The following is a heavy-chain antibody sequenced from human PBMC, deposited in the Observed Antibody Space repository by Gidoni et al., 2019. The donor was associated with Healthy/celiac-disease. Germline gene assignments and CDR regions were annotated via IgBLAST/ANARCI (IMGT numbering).Heavy chain of an antibody. V-gene: IGHV4-38-2*02. CDR3: AREDGGAAAGSWFDP. D-gene: IGHD6-13*01. Sequence: QSQPQESRPGLVKPSATLPLPSAASGYSPRSGYYWGWIRQPPGKGLEWIGSIYHSGSTYYNPSLKSRVTRSVDTSKNQCPLRLSAVTAADTAVYYCAREDGGAAAGSWFDPWGQGTLVTVSS. CDR1: GYSPRSGYY. J-gene: IGHJ5*02. CDR2: IYHSGST.